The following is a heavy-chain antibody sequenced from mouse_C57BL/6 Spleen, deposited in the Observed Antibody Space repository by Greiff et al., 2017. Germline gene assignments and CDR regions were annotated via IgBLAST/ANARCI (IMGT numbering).Heavy chain of an antibody. CDR1: GFTFSDYG. CDR2: ISSGSSTI. V-gene: IGHV5-17*01. CDR3: ARQTYYSNYEAWFAY. J-gene: IGHJ3*01. D-gene: IGHD2-5*01. Sequence: EVKLVESGGGLVKPGGSLKLSCAASGFTFSDYGMHWVRQAPEKGLEWVAYISSGSSTIYYADTVKGRFTISRDNAKNTLFLQMTSLRSEDTAMYDCARQTYYSNYEAWFAYWGQGTLVTVSA.